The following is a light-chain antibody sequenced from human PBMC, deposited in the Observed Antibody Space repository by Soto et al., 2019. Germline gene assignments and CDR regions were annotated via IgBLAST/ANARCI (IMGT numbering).Light chain of an antibody. CDR3: QQYHKWPPIT. Sequence: EVVMTQSPATLSVSLGESATLSSRASQSFDGSLAWYQQKPGQAPRLLIYGASTRATGVTARFRGGGSGTEFTLTISSLLSEDSAVYYCQQYHKWPPITFGQGTRLEIK. V-gene: IGKV3-15*01. CDR1: QSFDGS. J-gene: IGKJ5*01. CDR2: GAS.